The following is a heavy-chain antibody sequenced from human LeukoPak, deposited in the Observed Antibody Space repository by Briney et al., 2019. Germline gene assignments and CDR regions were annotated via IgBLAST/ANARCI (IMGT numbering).Heavy chain of an antibody. D-gene: IGHD3-10*01. CDR2: IYYSGTT. CDR3: ARDRGNDDFDI. J-gene: IGHJ3*02. Sequence: SETLSLTCTVSGGSISSGGYYWTWIRQLPGKGLEWIGHIYYSGTTYYNPSLKSRVTISVDTSKNHFSLKLTSVTAADTAVYYCARDRGNDDFDIWGQGTMVTVSS. CDR1: GGSISSGGYY. V-gene: IGHV4-31*03.